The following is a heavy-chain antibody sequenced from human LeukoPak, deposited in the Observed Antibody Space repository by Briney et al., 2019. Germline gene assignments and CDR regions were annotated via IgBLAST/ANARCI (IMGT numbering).Heavy chain of an antibody. CDR3: ARGRPYDSWSGYYGGGRGAFDY. D-gene: IGHD3-3*01. J-gene: IGHJ4*02. Sequence: PSETLSLTCTVSGGSISSSSYYWGWIRQPPGKGLAWIGSIYYSGSTYYNPSLKSRVTISVDTSKNQFSLKLSSVTAADTAVYYCARGRPYDSWSGYYGGGRGAFDYWDQGTLVTVSS. CDR2: IYYSGST. CDR1: GGSISSSSYY. V-gene: IGHV4-39*07.